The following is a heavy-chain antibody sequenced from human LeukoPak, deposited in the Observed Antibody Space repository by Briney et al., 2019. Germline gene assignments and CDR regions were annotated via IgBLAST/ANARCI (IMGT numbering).Heavy chain of an antibody. CDR3: ARDESSGYSGDY. Sequence: ASVKVSCKASGYIFTSYYMHWVRQAPGQGLEWMGIINPSGGSTSNAQKFQGRVTMTRDTSTSTVYMEPSSLRSEDTAVYYCARDESSGYSGDYWGQGTLVTVSS. CDR2: INPSGGST. CDR1: GYIFTSYY. D-gene: IGHD3-22*01. V-gene: IGHV1-46*01. J-gene: IGHJ4*02.